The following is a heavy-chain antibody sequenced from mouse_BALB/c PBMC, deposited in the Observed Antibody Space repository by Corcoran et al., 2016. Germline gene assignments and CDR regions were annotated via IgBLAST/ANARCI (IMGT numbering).Heavy chain of an antibody. D-gene: IGHD1-1*01. J-gene: IGHJ1*01. CDR2: INTYTGEP. Sequence: QIQLVQSGPELRKPGETVKISCKASGYTFTNYGMNWVKQAPGKGLKWMGGINTYTGEPTYADDFKGRFAFSLETSASTAYLQINNLKNEDTATYFCARNYGSSYYWYFDVWGAGTTVTVSS. CDR1: GYTFTNYG. V-gene: IGHV9-3-1*01. CDR3: ARNYGSSYYWYFDV.